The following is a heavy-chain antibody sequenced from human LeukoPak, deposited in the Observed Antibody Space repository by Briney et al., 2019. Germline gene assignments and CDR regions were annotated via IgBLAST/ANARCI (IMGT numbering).Heavy chain of an antibody. V-gene: IGHV4-34*01. D-gene: IGHD3-22*01. J-gene: IGHJ4*02. CDR1: GGSFSGYY. CDR3: ARHPLYYYDSSGYREGHFDY. CDR2: INHSGST. Sequence: SETLSLTCAVYGGSFSGYYWSWIRQPPGKGLEWIGEINHSGSTNYNPSLKSRVTISVDTSKNQFSLKLSSVTAADTAVYYCARHPLYYYDSSGYREGHFDYWGQGTLVTVSS.